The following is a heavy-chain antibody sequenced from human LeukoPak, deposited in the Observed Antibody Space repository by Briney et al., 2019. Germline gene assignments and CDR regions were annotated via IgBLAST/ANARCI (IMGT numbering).Heavy chain of an antibody. J-gene: IGHJ5*02. V-gene: IGHV4-30-2*01. Sequence: PSETLSLTCTVSGGSISSGGYYWSWIRQPPGKGLEWIGYIYHSGSTYYNPSLKSRVTISVDRSKNQFSLKLSSVTAADTAVYYCARDPGSSSWYHWFDPWGQGTLVTVSS. CDR1: GGSISSGGYY. D-gene: IGHD6-13*01. CDR3: ARDPGSSSWYHWFDP. CDR2: IYHSGST.